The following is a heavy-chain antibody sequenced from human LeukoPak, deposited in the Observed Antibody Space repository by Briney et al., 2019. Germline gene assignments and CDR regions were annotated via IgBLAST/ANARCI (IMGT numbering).Heavy chain of an antibody. J-gene: IGHJ6*02. CDR2: IYSGGST. CDR1: GFTVSSNY. D-gene: IGHD3-9*01. Sequence: GGSLRLSCAASGFTVSSNYMSWVRQAPGKGLEWVSVIYSGGSTYYADSVKGRFTISRDNSKITLYLQMNSLRAEDTAVYYCARQSPYYDILTGYYPGRMDVWGQGTTVTVSS. CDR3: ARQSPYYDILTGYYPGRMDV. V-gene: IGHV3-53*01.